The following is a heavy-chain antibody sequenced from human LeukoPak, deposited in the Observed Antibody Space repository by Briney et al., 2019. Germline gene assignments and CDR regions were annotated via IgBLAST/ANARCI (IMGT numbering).Heavy chain of an antibody. V-gene: IGHV3-21*01. CDR1: GFTVSSNY. D-gene: IGHD5-18*01. CDR2: ISSSSSYI. J-gene: IGHJ4*02. Sequence: PGGSLRLSCAASGFTVSSNYMSWVRQAPGKGLEWVSFISSSSSYIYYADSVKGRFTISRDNAKNSLYLQMNSLRAEDTAVYYCARGGEFDGYSYGLSIDYWGQGTLVTVSS. CDR3: ARGGEFDGYSYGLSIDY.